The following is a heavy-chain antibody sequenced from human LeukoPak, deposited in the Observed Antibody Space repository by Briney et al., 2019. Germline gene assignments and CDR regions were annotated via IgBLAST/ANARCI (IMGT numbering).Heavy chain of an antibody. D-gene: IGHD6-13*01. CDR2: INPSGGST. Sequence: GASVKVSCKASGYTFTSYYMHWVRQAPGQGLEWMGIINPSGGSTSYAQKLQGRVTMTRDTSTSTVYMELSSLRSEDTAVYYCARDGGIAAAGVPMYYYYYGMDVWGQGTTVTVSS. V-gene: IGHV1-46*01. J-gene: IGHJ6*02. CDR1: GYTFTSYY. CDR3: ARDGGIAAAGVPMYYYYYGMDV.